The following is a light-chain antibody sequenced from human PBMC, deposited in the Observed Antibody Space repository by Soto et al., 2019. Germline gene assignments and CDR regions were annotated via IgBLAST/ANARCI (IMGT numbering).Light chain of an antibody. Sequence: DVRMTQSPSSLSASVGDTITITCRASRPINTYFNWFQQKPGEPPRLLIYGASTLHDGVPSRFRGSVSGADVTLTISGLQPEDFASYHCQQTYSDISFGGGTKV. CDR3: QQTYSDIS. V-gene: IGKV1-39*01. J-gene: IGKJ4*01. CDR2: GAS. CDR1: RPINTY.